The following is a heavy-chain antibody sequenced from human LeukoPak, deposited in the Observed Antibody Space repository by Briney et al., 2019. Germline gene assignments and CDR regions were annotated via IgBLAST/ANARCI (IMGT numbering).Heavy chain of an antibody. D-gene: IGHD3-10*01. CDR1: GYTFTGYY. CDR2: INPNSGST. CDR3: ARVRITMVRGVIIADNFDY. J-gene: IGHJ4*02. Sequence: ASVKVSCKASGYTFTGYYMHWVRQAPGQGLEWMGRINPNSGSTNYAQKFQGRVTMTRDTSISTAYMELSRLRSDDTAVYYCARVRITMVRGVIIADNFDYWGQGTLVTVSS. V-gene: IGHV1-2*06.